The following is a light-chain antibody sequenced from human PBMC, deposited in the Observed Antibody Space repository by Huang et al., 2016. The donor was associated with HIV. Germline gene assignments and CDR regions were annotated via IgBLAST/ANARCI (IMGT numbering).Light chain of an antibody. CDR1: QTVRNSY. CDR3: QQYGSSPRT. J-gene: IGKJ2*01. V-gene: IGKV3-20*01. CDR2: GAY. Sequence: EIVLTQSPGTLSLSPGERATLSCRASQTVRNSYLAWYQQKPGQVPRLLIYGAYNRAGGIPDRFSGRQSGTDFTLAISRLEPEDFAGYYCQQYGSSPRTFGQGTKLEIK.